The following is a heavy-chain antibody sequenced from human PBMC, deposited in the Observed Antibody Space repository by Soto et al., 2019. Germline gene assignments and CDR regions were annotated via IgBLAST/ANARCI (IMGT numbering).Heavy chain of an antibody. CDR3: AREGITIFGVVKPDAFDI. J-gene: IGHJ3*02. CDR1: GYTFTSYG. CDR2: INPSGGST. D-gene: IGHD3-3*01. Sequence: ASVKVSCKASGYTFTSYGISWVRQAPGQGLEWMGIINPSGGSTSYAQKFQGRVTMTRDTSTSTVYMELSSLRSEDTAVYYCAREGITIFGVVKPDAFDIWGQGTMVTVSS. V-gene: IGHV1-46*01.